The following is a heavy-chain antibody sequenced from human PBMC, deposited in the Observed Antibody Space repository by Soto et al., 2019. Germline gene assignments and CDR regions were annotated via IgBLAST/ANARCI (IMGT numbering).Heavy chain of an antibody. D-gene: IGHD6-19*01. V-gene: IGHV1-3*01. CDR3: ARETIALAGRDYYYYYDMDV. J-gene: IGHJ6*03. CDR1: GYTFTSYA. CDR2: INAGNGNT. Sequence: ASVKVSCKASGYTFTSYAMHWVRQAPGQRLEWLGWINAGNGNTKYSQKFQGRVTVTRDTSASTAYMELSSLRSEDTAVYYCARETIALAGRDYYYYYDMDVWGKGTTVTVSS.